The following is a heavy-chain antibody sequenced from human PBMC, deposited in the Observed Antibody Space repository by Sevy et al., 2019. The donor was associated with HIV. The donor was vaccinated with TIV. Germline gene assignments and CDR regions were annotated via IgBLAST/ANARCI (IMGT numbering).Heavy chain of an antibody. Sequence: ASVKVSCKASGYTSSSYGISWVRQAPGQGLEWMGWISVHNGNTNYAQKRQGRVTLTTDTSTSTAYMELRSLRSDDTAVYYWARGPGIYNDISGSYLRYYGMDVWGQGTTVTISS. D-gene: IGHD3-22*01. CDR2: ISVHNGNT. CDR3: ARGPGIYNDISGSYLRYYGMDV. V-gene: IGHV1-18*01. J-gene: IGHJ6*02. CDR1: GYTSSSYG.